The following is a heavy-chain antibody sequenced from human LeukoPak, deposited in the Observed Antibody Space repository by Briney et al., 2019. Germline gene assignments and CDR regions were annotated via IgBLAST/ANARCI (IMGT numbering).Heavy chain of an antibody. V-gene: IGHV4-39*01. CDR3: ARGLSAIVY. J-gene: IGHJ4*02. CDR2: IYYSGST. D-gene: IGHD2-15*01. CDR1: GGSISSNNYF. Sequence: PSETLSLTCNVSGGSISSNNYFRGWIRQPPGKGLEWIGSIYYSGSTYYNPSLKSRVTISVDTSKNQFSLKLSSVTAADTAVYYCARGLSAIVYWGQGTLVTVSS.